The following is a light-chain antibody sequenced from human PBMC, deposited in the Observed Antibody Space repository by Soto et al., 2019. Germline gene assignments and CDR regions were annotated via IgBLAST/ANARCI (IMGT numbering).Light chain of an antibody. J-gene: IGKJ1*01. CDR3: QQYYRPWT. CDR2: WAS. CDR1: QSVLYSSNNKNY. Sequence: DIVMTQSPDSLAVSLGERATINCKSSQSVLYSSNNKNYLAWYQQKPGQPPKLLIYWASTRESGVPDRVSGSGSGTDFTLTISSLQAEDVAVYDCQQYYRPWTFGQGTKVEIK. V-gene: IGKV4-1*01.